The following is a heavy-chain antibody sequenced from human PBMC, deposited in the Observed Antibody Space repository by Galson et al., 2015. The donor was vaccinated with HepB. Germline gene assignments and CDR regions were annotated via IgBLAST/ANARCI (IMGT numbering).Heavy chain of an antibody. D-gene: IGHD6-13*01. V-gene: IGHV4-34*01. CDR3: ARDLFSSSWYSGVWYFGL. Sequence: SETLSLTCTVYGGSFSGYFWSFIRQPPGKGLEWIGEINHSGSTNYNPSLKSRVAISVDTSKNQFSLKLSSVTAADTAGYYCARDLFSSSWYSGVWYFGLWGRGTLVTVSS. CDR1: GGSFSGYF. J-gene: IGHJ2*01. CDR2: INHSGST.